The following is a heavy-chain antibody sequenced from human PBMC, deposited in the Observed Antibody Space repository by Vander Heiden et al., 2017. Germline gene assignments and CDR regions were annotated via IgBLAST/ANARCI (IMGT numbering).Heavy chain of an antibody. CDR1: VGPFSSYA. J-gene: IGHJ4*02. CDR2: IIPIYGTA. V-gene: IGHV1-69*01. D-gene: IGHD4-4*01. Sequence: QVQLVQSGAEVKKPGASLQLSCKASVGPFSSYAISWVRQAPGQGLEWMGGIIPIYGTANYAQKFQGRVTITADESTSTGYMELSSMRSEDTAGYYCARGSNYRANYFDYWGQGTLVTVSS. CDR3: ARGSNYRANYFDY.